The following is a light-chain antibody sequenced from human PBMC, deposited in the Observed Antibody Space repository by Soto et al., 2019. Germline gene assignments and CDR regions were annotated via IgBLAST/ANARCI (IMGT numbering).Light chain of an antibody. CDR1: QGVSGY. Sequence: EIVLTQSPATLSLSPGERATLSCRASQGVSGYLAWFQQKPGQAPRLLIYDASKRATGIPARFSGSGFGTDYTLTISSLEPEDFAVYYCQQRSKWRTFGQGTKVDIK. CDR2: DAS. V-gene: IGKV3-11*01. CDR3: QQRSKWRT. J-gene: IGKJ1*01.